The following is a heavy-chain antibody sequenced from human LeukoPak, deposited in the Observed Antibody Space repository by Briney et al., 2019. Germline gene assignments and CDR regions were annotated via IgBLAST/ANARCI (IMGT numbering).Heavy chain of an antibody. Sequence: GESLKISCKGSGYSFTSYWIAWVRQMPGKGLEWMGIIYSPSFQGQATISADKSIRTAHLQWSSLKASDTAMYYCVRSDYGDFKYYFDYWGQGTLVTVSS. V-gene: IGHV5-51*01. D-gene: IGHD4-17*01. J-gene: IGHJ4*02. CDR2: I. CDR1: GYSFTSYW. CDR3: VRSDYGDFKYYFDY.